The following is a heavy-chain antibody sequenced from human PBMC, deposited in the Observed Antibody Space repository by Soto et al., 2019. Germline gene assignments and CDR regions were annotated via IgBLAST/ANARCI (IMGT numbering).Heavy chain of an antibody. CDR3: ARGFLTGDAFDI. Sequence: GGSLRLSCAASGFTFSSYGMHWVRQAPGKGLEWVAVIWYDGSNKYYADSVKGRFTISRDNSKNTLYLQMNSLRAEDTAVYYCARGFLTGDAFDIWGQGTMVTVSS. V-gene: IGHV3-33*01. J-gene: IGHJ3*02. CDR2: IWYDGSNK. D-gene: IGHD7-27*01. CDR1: GFTFSSYG.